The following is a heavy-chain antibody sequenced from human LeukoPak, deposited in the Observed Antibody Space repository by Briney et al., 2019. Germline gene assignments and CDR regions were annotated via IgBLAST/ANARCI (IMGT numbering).Heavy chain of an antibody. V-gene: IGHV4-31*03. D-gene: IGHD6-6*01. CDR2: IYYSGST. Sequence: SETLSLTCTVSGGSISSGGYYWSWIRQHPGKGLEWIGYIYYSGSTYYNPSLKSRVTISVDTSKNQFSLKLSSVTAADMAVYYCARARGAARKWFDPWGQGTLVTVSS. CDR1: GGSISSGGYY. J-gene: IGHJ5*02. CDR3: ARARGAARKWFDP.